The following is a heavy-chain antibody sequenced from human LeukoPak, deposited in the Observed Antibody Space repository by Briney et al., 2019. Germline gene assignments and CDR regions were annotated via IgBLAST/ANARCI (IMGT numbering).Heavy chain of an antibody. Sequence: PSETLSLTCAVYGGSFSGYYWSWIRQPPGKGLEWIGEINHSGSTNYNPSLKSRVTLSVATSKNQFSLKMISVTAEDTAVYYCARNNYGDYVDAFDIWGQGTMVTVSS. CDR1: GGSFSGYY. D-gene: IGHD4-17*01. V-gene: IGHV4-34*01. J-gene: IGHJ3*02. CDR3: ARNNYGDYVDAFDI. CDR2: INHSGST.